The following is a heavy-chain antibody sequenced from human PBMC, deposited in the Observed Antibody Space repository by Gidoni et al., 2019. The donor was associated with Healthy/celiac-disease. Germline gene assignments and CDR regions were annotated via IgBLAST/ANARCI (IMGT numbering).Heavy chain of an antibody. CDR1: GFTVSSYA. D-gene: IGHD5-18*01. CDR2: ISYDGSNK. J-gene: IGHJ4*02. Sequence: QVQLVESGGGVVQPGRSLRLSCAASGFTVSSYAMHRVRQAPGKGLEWVAVISYDGSNKYYADSVKGRFTISRDNSKNTLYLQMNSLRAEDTAVYYCARDPGYSYGYALDYWGQGTLVTVSS. CDR3: ARDPGYSYGYALDY. V-gene: IGHV3-30*04.